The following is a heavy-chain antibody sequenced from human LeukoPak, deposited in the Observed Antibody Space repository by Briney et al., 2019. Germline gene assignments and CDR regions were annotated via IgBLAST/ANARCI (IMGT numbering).Heavy chain of an antibody. CDR1: GGSISSGDYY. CDR3: ARVDSNHLPVRFDP. D-gene: IGHD4-11*01. CDR2: IYYSGST. Sequence: SETLSLTCTVSGGSISSGDYYWSWLRQPPGKGLEWLGYIYYSGSTYYNPSLKSRVTISVDTSKNQFSLKLSSVTAADTAVYYCARVDSNHLPVRFDPWGQGTLVTVSS. V-gene: IGHV4-30-4*08. J-gene: IGHJ5*02.